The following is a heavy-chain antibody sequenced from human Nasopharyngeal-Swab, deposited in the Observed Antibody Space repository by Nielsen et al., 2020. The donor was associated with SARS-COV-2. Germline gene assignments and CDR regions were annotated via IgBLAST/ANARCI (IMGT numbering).Heavy chain of an antibody. CDR2: ISGSDYST. Sequence: LSLTCAASGFTFSTYAISWVRQAPGKGLEWVSVISGSDYSTHYADSVKGRFTISRDNSKNTVSLQMNSLRAEDTAVYYCAKDNLRIMHYYDSSGYYLDAFDIWGQGTMVTVSS. CDR1: GFTFSTYA. J-gene: IGHJ3*02. CDR3: AKDNLRIMHYYDSSGYYLDAFDI. D-gene: IGHD3-22*01. V-gene: IGHV3-23*01.